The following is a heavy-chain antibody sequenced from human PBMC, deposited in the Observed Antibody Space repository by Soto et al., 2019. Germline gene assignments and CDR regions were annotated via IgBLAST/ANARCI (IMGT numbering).Heavy chain of an antibody. CDR3: ARKGRTMVRGGITRKGLDY. CDR1: GGSFSGYY. V-gene: IGHV4-34*01. J-gene: IGHJ4*02. D-gene: IGHD3-10*01. Sequence: QVQLQQWGAGLLKPSETLSLTCAVYGGSFSGYYWSWIRQPPGKGLEWIGEINHSGSTNYNPSLKSRVTISVGTSKNQFSLRLSSVAAADTAVYCCARKGRTMVRGGITRKGLDYWGQGTLGTVSS. CDR2: INHSGST.